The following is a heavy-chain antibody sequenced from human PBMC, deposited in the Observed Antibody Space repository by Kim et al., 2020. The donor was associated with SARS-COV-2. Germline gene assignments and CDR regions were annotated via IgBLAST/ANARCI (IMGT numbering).Heavy chain of an antibody. J-gene: IGHJ6*02. CDR1: GFTFSSYG. Sequence: GGSLRLSCAASGFTFSSYGMHWVRQAPGKGLEWVAVIWYDGSNKYYADSVKGRFTISRDNSKNTLYLQMNSLRAEDTAVYYCARDRLVYGSGGSCYTQYYYYYGMDVWGQGTTVTVSS. D-gene: IGHD2-15*01. CDR2: IWYDGSNK. CDR3: ARDRLVYGSGGSCYTQYYYYYGMDV. V-gene: IGHV3-33*01.